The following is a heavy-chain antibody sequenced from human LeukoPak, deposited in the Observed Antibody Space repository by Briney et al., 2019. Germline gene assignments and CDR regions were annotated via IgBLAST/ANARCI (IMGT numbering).Heavy chain of an antibody. D-gene: IGHD4-23*01. V-gene: IGHV3-21*01. CDR2: ISSSSSYI. CDR3: ARGSIGGNEGYFDY. CDR1: GFTFSSYS. J-gene: IGHJ4*02. Sequence: GGSLRLSCAASGFTFSSYSMNWVRQAPGKGLEWVSSISSSSSYIYYADSVKGRFTISRDNAKNSLYLQMNSLRAEDTAVYYCARGSIGGNEGYFDYWGQGTLVTVSS.